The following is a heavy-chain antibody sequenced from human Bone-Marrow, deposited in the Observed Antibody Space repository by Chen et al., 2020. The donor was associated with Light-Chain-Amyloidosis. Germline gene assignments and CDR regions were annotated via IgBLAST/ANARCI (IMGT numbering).Heavy chain of an antibody. CDR3: AKGGTTEFYFAN. Sequence: DVQVVESGGGLVQPGGSLRLSCVASGFTLSSYVMTWVRQAPGKGPEWVSLIAYSGGSKFYADSVTGRFTISRDNFKNTVYLQMNSLRADDSAVYYCAKGGTTEFYFANWGQGTLVTVSS. J-gene: IGHJ4*02. CDR1: GFTLSSYV. D-gene: IGHD4-17*01. V-gene: IGHV3-23*04. CDR2: IAYSGGSK.